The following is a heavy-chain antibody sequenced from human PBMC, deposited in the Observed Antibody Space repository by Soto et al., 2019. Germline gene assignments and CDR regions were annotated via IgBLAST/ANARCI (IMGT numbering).Heavy chain of an antibody. CDR2: INHSGST. J-gene: IGHJ6*02. D-gene: IGHD6-6*01. V-gene: IGHV4-34*01. CDR1: GGSFSGYY. CDR3: ARVIAARPHYYYGMDV. Sequence: PSETLSLTCAVYGGSFSGYYWSWIRQPPGEGLEWIGEINHSGSTNYNPSLKSRVTISVDTSKNQFSLKLSSVTAADTAVYYCARVIAARPHYYYGMDVWGQGTPVTVYS.